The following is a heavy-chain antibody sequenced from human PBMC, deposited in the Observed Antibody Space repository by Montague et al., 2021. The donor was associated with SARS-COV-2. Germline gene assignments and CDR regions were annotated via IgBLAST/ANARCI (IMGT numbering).Heavy chain of an antibody. V-gene: IGHV3-21*01. CDR3: ARDKITIFGVVIIDY. CDR2: ISSSSSYI. D-gene: IGHD3-3*01. CDR1: GFTFSSYS. J-gene: IGHJ4*02. Sequence: SLRLSCAASGFTFSSYSMNWVRQAPGKGLEWVSSISSSSSYIYYADSVKGRFTISRDNTKNSLYLQMNSLRAEDTAVYDCARDKITIFGVVIIDYWGKGTRATVSP.